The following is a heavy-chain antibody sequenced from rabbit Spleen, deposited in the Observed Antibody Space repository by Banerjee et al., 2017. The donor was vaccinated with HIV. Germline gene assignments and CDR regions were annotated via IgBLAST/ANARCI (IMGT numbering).Heavy chain of an antibody. Sequence: QEQLVESGGGLVQPEGSLTLTCTASGFSFSSGYWICWVRQAPGKGLEWIACIYAGSSGGTAYANWAKGRFTISKTSSTTVTLQMTSLTAADTATYFCARAPYVDYNYGLWGPGTLVTVS. CDR1: GFSFSSGYW. CDR2: IYAGSSGGT. D-gene: IGHD6-1*01. V-gene: IGHV1S45*01. J-gene: IGHJ4*01. CDR3: ARAPYVDYNYGL.